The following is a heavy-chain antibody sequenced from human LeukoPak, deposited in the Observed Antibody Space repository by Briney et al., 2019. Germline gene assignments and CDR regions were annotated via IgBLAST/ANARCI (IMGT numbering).Heavy chain of an antibody. CDR1: GGSFSGYY. D-gene: IGHD3-22*01. Sequence: SETLSLTCAVYGGSFSGYYWSWIRQPPGKGLEWIGEINHSGSTNYNPSLKSRVTISVDTSKNQFSLKLSSVTAADTAVYYCARVIPGYYDSSGTFDYWGQGTLVTVSS. CDR3: ARVIPGYYDSSGTFDY. J-gene: IGHJ4*02. CDR2: INHSGST. V-gene: IGHV4-34*01.